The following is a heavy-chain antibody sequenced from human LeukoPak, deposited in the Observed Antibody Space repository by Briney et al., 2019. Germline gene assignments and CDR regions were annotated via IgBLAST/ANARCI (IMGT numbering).Heavy chain of an antibody. CDR3: ARGGAGTYYKRDGWFDP. V-gene: IGHV1-8*01. J-gene: IGHJ5*02. CDR2: MNPNTGNT. CDR1: GYTFTSYD. Sequence: ASVKVSYKASGYTFTSYDINWVRQATGQGLEWMGWMNPNTGNTGYGERFQGRVTMTRDNSISTAYMELNSLTSEDTAVYYCARGGAGTYYKRDGWFDPWGQGTVVTVSS. D-gene: IGHD3-10*01.